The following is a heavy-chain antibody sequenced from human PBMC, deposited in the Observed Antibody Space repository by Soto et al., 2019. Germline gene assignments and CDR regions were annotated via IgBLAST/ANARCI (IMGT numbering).Heavy chain of an antibody. CDR3: AKRGRTGVARDAFAI. J-gene: IGHJ3*02. Sequence: EVQLLESGGGLVQPGGSLRVSCAASGFTFSSYPMSWVRQAPGKGLDWVSFISGGGGNTYYADSVKGRFPISRDNSKNTMFLQMNSLRVEDTALYYCAKRGRTGVARDAFAIWGQGTLVTVSS. CDR2: ISGGGGNT. CDR1: GFTFSSYP. V-gene: IGHV3-23*01. D-gene: IGHD2-15*01.